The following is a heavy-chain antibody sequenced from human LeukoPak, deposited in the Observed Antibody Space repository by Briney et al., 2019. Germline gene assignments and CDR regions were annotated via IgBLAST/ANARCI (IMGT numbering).Heavy chain of an antibody. CDR1: GYTFTSYG. D-gene: IGHD4-17*01. Sequence: ASVKVSCKASGYTFTSYGISWVRQAPGQGLEWMGWISAYNGNTNYAQKLQGRVTMTTDTSTSTAYMELRSLRSDDTAVYYCAREGLDATTETYYYGMDVWGQGTTVTVSS. V-gene: IGHV1-18*01. CDR2: ISAYNGNT. CDR3: AREGLDATTETYYYGMDV. J-gene: IGHJ6*02.